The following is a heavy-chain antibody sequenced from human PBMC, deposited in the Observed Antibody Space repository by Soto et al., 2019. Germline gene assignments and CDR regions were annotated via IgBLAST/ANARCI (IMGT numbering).Heavy chain of an antibody. D-gene: IGHD6-19*01. CDR3: ARVEEGIEMAGRAFDY. V-gene: IGHV4-59*01. Sequence: PGKGLECIGYIYYSGSTNYSPSLKSRVTMSVDTSKNQFSLKLSSVTAADTAVYYCARVEEGIEMAGRAFDYWGQGILVT. CDR2: IYYSGST. J-gene: IGHJ4*02.